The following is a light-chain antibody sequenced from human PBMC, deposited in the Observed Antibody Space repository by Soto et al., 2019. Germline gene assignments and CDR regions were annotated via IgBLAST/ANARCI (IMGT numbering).Light chain of an antibody. CDR3: QHSGNF. Sequence: EIVLTQSPGTLSLSPGERATLSCRASQSVSGTYLAWYQQKPGQAPRLLIYGASSRATGIPDRFSGSGSGTDFTLTISRLEREDFAVYYCQHSGNFFGGGNKVQIK. J-gene: IGKJ4*01. V-gene: IGKV3-20*01. CDR1: QSVSGTY. CDR2: GAS.